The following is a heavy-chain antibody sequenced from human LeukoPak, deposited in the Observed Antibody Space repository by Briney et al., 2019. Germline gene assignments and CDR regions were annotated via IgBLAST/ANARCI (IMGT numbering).Heavy chain of an antibody. CDR3: VTFYYDSSGSYVHY. V-gene: IGHV3-48*03. CDR1: GFTFSSYE. Sequence: GGSLRLSCAASGFTFSSYEMSWVRQAPGKGLEWVAYVSNGGTSKYYADSVKGRFTISRDNAKNSMFLEMNSLRAEDTAVYHCVTFYYDSSGSYVHYWGQGTLVTVSS. D-gene: IGHD3-22*01. J-gene: IGHJ4*02. CDR2: VSNGGTSK.